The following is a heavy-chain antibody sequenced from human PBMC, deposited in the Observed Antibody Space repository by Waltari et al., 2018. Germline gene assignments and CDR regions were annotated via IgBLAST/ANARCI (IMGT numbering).Heavy chain of an antibody. J-gene: IGHJ5*02. CDR1: GYTFTGYY. V-gene: IGHV1-2*02. CDR3: AKDNNPDSIKGGNWFDP. CDR2: IHPNSGGT. Sequence: QVHLVQSGAEVKKPGASVKVSCKTSGYTFTGYYIQWTRQAPGQGLEWMGWIHPNSGGTKFAQKFQGRVTMTRDTSISTAYMELSSLRSDDTAVYYCAKDNNPDSIKGGNWFDPWGQGTLVTVSS.